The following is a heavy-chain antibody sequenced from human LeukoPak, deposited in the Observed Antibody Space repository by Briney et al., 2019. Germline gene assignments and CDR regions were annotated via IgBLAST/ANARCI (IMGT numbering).Heavy chain of an antibody. D-gene: IGHD2-15*01. Sequence: PSETLSLTCAVSGGSVSSGGYSWSWIRQPSGKGLEWIGYIYHSGSTYYNPSLKSRVTTSVDRSKNQFSLKLSSVTAADTAVYYCAGRYCSGGSCYSGEYFQHWGQGTLVTVSS. CDR1: GGSVSSGGYS. J-gene: IGHJ1*01. V-gene: IGHV4-30-2*01. CDR2: IYHSGST. CDR3: AGRYCSGGSCYSGEYFQH.